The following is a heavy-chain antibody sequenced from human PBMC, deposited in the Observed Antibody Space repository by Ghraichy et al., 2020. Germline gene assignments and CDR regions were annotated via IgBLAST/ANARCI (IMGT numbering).Heavy chain of an antibody. D-gene: IGHD2-15*01. CDR3: AKDWLGCSGGTCFFGTDS. Sequence: GESLNISCEASGFTFRDYYMSWVRQAPGKGLEWISYISSSSTYTNYAESVKGRFTISRDNARNSLYLQMSGLRADDTAIYYCAKDWLGCSGGTCFFGTDSWGQGALVTVSS. CDR1: GFTFRDYY. J-gene: IGHJ5*01. CDR2: ISSSSTYT. V-gene: IGHV3-11*06.